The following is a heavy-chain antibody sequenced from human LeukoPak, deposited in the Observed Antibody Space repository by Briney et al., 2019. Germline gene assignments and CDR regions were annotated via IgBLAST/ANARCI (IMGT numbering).Heavy chain of an antibody. Sequence: VASVTVSCAASGYTFTGYYMHWVRQAPGQGLEWMGRINPNSGGTNYAQKFQGRVTMTRDTSISTAYMELSRLRSDDTAVYYCARDSGSYYSYYFDYWGQGTLVTVSS. D-gene: IGHD1-26*01. V-gene: IGHV1-2*06. CDR2: INPNSGGT. CDR3: ARDSGSYYSYYFDY. CDR1: GYTFTGYY. J-gene: IGHJ4*02.